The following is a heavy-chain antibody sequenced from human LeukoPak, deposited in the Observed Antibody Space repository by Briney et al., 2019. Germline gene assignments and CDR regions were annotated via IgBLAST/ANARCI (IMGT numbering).Heavy chain of an antibody. Sequence: PSETLSLTCTVSGGSISSYYWSWIRQPAGEGLEWIGRIYSGGSTNYNPSLKSRVTMSVDSSNNQFSLKLSSVTAADTAVFYCARENTGSYREFDYWGPGTLVTVSS. V-gene: IGHV4-4*07. J-gene: IGHJ4*02. CDR2: IYSGGST. CDR3: ARENTGSYREFDY. D-gene: IGHD1-26*01. CDR1: GGSISSYY.